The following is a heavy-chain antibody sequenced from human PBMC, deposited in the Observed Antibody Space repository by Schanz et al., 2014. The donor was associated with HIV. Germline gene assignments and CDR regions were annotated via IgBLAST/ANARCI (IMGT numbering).Heavy chain of an antibody. J-gene: IGHJ4*02. Sequence: QVQMMQSGAEAKKPGASVEVSCKASGYTFTSYGISWVRQAPGQGLEWVGYIKPNDGETYYARKFRGRVTMTRDTSVNTASMEVSRLMSDDTAVYYCARNQYQMLPFDFWGQGTLVTVSS. CDR3: ARNQYQMLPFDF. CDR1: GYTFTSYG. V-gene: IGHV1-2*02. D-gene: IGHD2-15*01. CDR2: IKPNDGET.